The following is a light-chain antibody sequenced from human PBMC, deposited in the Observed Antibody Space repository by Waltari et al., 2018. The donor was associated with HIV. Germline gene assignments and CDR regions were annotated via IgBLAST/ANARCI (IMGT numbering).Light chain of an antibody. J-gene: IGLJ2*01. Sequence: QSALTQPASVSGSPGQSITISCTGTSSDIGNYNLVSWYQQHPGKAPKLIIYEAIKRPSGVSDRISGSKSANTASLTISGLQAEDEADYYGSSYGGSRNWLFGGGTKLTVL. CDR2: EAI. CDR3: SSYGGSRNWL. CDR1: SSDIGNYNL. V-gene: IGLV2-23*01.